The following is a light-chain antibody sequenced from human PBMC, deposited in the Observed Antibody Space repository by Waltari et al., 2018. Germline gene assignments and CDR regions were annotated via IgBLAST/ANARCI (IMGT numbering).Light chain of an antibody. CDR2: DAS. Sequence: EIVLTQSPGTLSLSPGERATLSGRASQSVGRYLALYQQKPGQAPRLLIYDASTMATGIPDRFSGSGSGTDFSLTISRLESEDFAVYYCQKYVNLPATFGQGTKVEIK. CDR1: QSVGRY. V-gene: IGKV3-20*01. CDR3: QKYVNLPAT. J-gene: IGKJ1*01.